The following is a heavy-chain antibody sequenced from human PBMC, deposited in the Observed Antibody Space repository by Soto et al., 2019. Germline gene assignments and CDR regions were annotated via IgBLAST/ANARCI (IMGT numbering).Heavy chain of an antibody. Sequence: VQLLESGPGLAKPSETFSLTCSVSGASVTSGTYYWNWIRRPPGKGLEWIGYIYYNGTTGYIPALKRRVTIAMDTSKNQFSLRLACVTAADTAVYYCAAAVVGFYDSRRDNYFFGMDVWGPGTTVTVS. CDR1: GASVTSGTYY. CDR2: IYYNGTT. V-gene: IGHV4-61*01. CDR3: AAAVVGFYDSRRDNYFFGMDV. D-gene: IGHD3-10*01. J-gene: IGHJ6*02.